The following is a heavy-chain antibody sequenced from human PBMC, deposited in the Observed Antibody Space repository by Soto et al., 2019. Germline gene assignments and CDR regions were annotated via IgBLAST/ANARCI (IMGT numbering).Heavy chain of an antibody. CDR3: ASFPPRGVRGVIPDY. D-gene: IGHD3-10*01. CDR1: GYTLTELS. CDR2: FDPEDGET. J-gene: IGHJ4*02. Sequence: GASVKVSCKVSGYTLTELSMHWVRQAPGKGLEWMGGFDPEDGETIYAQKFQGRVTMTEDTSTDTAYMELSSLRSEDTAVYYCASFPPRGVRGVIPDYWGQGTLVTVSS. V-gene: IGHV1-24*01.